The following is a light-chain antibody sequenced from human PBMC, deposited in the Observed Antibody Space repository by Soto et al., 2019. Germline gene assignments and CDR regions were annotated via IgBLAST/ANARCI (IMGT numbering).Light chain of an antibody. J-gene: IGKJ2*01. CDR2: GAS. Sequence: EIVLTQSPGTLSLSPGERASLSCRASQTVSSSYLGWYQQKPGQAPRLLIYGASSRATGIPDRFSGSGSGPDFTITISRLEPEDLEVHYCQQYGSSPTGYTFGQGTKLEIK. V-gene: IGKV3-20*01. CDR1: QTVSSSY. CDR3: QQYGSSPTGYT.